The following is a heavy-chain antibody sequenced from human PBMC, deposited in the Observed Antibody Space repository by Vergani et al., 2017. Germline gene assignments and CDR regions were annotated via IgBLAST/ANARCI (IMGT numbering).Heavy chain of an antibody. V-gene: IGHV3-7*01. J-gene: IGHJ1*01. CDR3: ARISGGSAPYLHY. CDR2: IKRDGTET. D-gene: IGHD2-15*01. CDR1: GFTFSSYA. Sequence: VQLVESGGGLVKPGGSLRLSCAASGFTFSSYAMSWVRQAPGKGLEWVASIKRDGTETFYVDSVKGRFTISRDNAKTTLYLQMNSLRDEDRGVYYCARISGGSAPYLHYWGQGTLVTVAS.